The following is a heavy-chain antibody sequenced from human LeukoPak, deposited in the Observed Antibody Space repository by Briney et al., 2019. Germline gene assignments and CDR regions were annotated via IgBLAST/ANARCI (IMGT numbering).Heavy chain of an antibody. CDR3: ASRDSGSGWFDY. D-gene: IGHD6-19*01. CDR2: IYYSGST. CDR1: GGSISSSSYY. Sequence: PSETLSLTCTVSGGSISSSSYYWGWIRQPPGKGLEWIGSIYYSGSTYYNPSLKGRVTISVDTSKNQFSLKLSSVTAADTAVYYCASRDSGSGWFDYWGQGTLVTVSS. V-gene: IGHV4-39*01. J-gene: IGHJ4*02.